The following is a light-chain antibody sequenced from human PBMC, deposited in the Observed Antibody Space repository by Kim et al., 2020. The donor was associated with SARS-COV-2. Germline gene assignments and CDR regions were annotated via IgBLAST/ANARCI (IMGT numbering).Light chain of an antibody. V-gene: IGKV2-30*02. CDR1: QSLVHSDGNTY. J-gene: IGKJ1*01. CDR2: RVS. CDR3: MQDEHWPWV. Sequence: DAVMTQSPLSLPVTLGQPASISCRSSQSLVHSDGNTYLNWFQQRPGQSPRRLIYRVSNRDSGVPDRFSGSGSGTDFTLKISRVEAEDVGVYYCMQDEHWPWVFGQGTKVDIK.